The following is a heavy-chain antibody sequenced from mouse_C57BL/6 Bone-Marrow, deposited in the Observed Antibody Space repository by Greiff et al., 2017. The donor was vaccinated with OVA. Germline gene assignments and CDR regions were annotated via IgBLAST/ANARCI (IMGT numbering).Heavy chain of an antibody. CDR1: GYTFTSYW. J-gene: IGHJ4*01. CDR3: ARGAYSNYEKYAMDY. D-gene: IGHD2-5*01. Sequence: QVHVKQSGAELAKPGASVKLSCKASGYTFTSYWMHWVKQRPGQGLEWIGYINPSSGYTKYNQKFKDKATLTADKSSSTAYMQLSSLTYEDSAVYYCARGAYSNYEKYAMDYWGQGTSVTVFS. CDR2: INPSSGYT. V-gene: IGHV1-7*01.